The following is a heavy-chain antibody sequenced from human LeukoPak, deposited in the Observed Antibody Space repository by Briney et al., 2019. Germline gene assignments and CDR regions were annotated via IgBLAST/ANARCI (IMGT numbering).Heavy chain of an antibody. J-gene: IGHJ2*01. Sequence: PGGSLRLSCAASGFTFSSYAMHWVRQAPGKGLEWVAVISYDGSNKYYADSVKGRFTISRDNSKNTLYLQMNSLRAEDTAVYYCARTNYGDYLRHWYFDLWGRGTLVTVSS. V-gene: IGHV3-30*04. CDR1: GFTFSSYA. CDR2: ISYDGSNK. D-gene: IGHD4-17*01. CDR3: ARTNYGDYLRHWYFDL.